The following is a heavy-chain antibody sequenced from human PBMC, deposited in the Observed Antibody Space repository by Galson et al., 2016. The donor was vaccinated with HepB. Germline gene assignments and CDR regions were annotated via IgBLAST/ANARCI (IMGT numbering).Heavy chain of an antibody. CDR1: GFTFSSYT. J-gene: IGHJ4*02. CDR3: AREPVRLDDLLTGPPKNPDY. D-gene: IGHD3-9*01. V-gene: IGHV3-48*03. Sequence: SLRLSCAASGFTFSSYTMNWVRQAPGKGLEWVSYISRSGTTIYYADSVKGRFTISRDNAKNSLYLQMNSLRAEDTAVYYCAREPVRLDDLLTGPPKNPDYWGQGTLVTVSS. CDR2: ISRSGTTI.